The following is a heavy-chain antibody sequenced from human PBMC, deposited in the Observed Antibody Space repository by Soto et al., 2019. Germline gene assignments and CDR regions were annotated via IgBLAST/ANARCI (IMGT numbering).Heavy chain of an antibody. D-gene: IGHD5-12*01. CDR3: AIVMCDECSSYEYFSMDV. CDR2: IGTTSSYI. Sequence: EVQLVESGGGLVKPGGSLRLSCAASGFTFGTYTMNWVRQAPGKGLEWVSSIGTTSSYIYYADSVRGRFTISRDNARDSLYLQIRNLRAEDTAVYYCAIVMCDECSSYEYFSMDVWGQVTTVTGS. V-gene: IGHV3-21*06. CDR1: GFTFGTYT. J-gene: IGHJ6*02.